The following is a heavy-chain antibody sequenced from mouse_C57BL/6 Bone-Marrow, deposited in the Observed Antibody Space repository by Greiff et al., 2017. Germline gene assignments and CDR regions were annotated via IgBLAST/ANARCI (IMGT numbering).Heavy chain of an antibody. CDR2: INPSTGGT. CDR3: ARNYAMDY. CDR1: GYSFTGYY. J-gene: IGHJ4*01. Sequence: VQLQQSGPELVKPGASVKISCKASGYSFTGYYMNWVKQSPEKSLEWIGEINPSTGGTTYNQKFKAKATLTVDKSSSTAYMQLKSLTSEDSAVYYCARNYAMDYWGQGTSVTGSS. V-gene: IGHV1-42*01.